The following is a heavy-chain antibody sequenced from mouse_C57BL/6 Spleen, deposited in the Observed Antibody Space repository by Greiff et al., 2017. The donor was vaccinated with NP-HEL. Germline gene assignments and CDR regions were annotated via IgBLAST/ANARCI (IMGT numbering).Heavy chain of an antibody. CDR2: IDPSDSYT. V-gene: IGHV1-69*01. Sequence: VQLQQPGAELVMPGASVKLSCKASGYTFTSYWMHWVKQRPGQGLEWIGEIDPSDSYTNYNQKFKGKSTLTVDKSSSPAYMQLSSLTSEDSAVHYCARLACYYGSSFFDYWGKGTTLTVSS. CDR1: GYTFTSYW. CDR3: ARLACYYGSSFFDY. D-gene: IGHD1-1*01. J-gene: IGHJ2*01.